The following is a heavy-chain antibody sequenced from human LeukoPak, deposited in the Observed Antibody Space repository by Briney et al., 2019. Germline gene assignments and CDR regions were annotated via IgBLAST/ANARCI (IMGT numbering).Heavy chain of an antibody. J-gene: IGHJ4*02. CDR3: ARQGGYSSSSEFDY. CDR1: GCSISGGYY. Sequence: PSETLSLTCAVSGCSISGGYYWGWIRQPPGKGLEWIGSIYHSGSTYYNPSLKSRVTISVDTSKNQFSLKLSSVTAADTAVYYCARQGGYSSSSEFDYWGQGTLVTVSS. CDR2: IYHSGST. D-gene: IGHD6-6*01. V-gene: IGHV4-38-2*01.